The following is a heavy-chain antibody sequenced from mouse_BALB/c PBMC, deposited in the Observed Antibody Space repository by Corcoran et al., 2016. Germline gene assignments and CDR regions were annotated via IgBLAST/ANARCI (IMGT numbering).Heavy chain of an antibody. D-gene: IGHD2-3*01. Sequence: EVQLQQSGPELVKPGASVKMSCKASGYTFTSYVMHWVKQKPGQGLEWIGYINPYNDGTKYNEKFKGKATLTSDKSSSTAYMELSSLTSEDSAVYYCAREGDGYGYYLDYWGQGTTLTVSS. V-gene: IGHV1S136*01. CDR1: GYTFTSYV. J-gene: IGHJ2*01. CDR2: INPYNDGT. CDR3: AREGDGYGYYLDY.